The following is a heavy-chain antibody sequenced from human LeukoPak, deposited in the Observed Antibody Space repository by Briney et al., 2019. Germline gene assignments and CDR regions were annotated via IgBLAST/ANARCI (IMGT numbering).Heavy chain of an antibody. D-gene: IGHD3-22*01. CDR1: GYTFTGYY. CDR2: INPNSGGT. J-gene: IGHJ4*02. V-gene: IGHV1-2*02. CDR3: ARDLSYYCDSSGYMHY. Sequence: ASVKVSCKASGYTFTGYYMHWVRQAPGQGLEWMGWINPNSGGTNYAQKFQGRVTMTRDTSIRTAYMGLSRLRSDDTAVYYCARDLSYYCDSSGYMHYWGQGTLVTVSS.